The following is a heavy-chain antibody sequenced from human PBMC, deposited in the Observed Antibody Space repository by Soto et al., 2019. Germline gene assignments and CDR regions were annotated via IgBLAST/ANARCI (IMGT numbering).Heavy chain of an antibody. J-gene: IGHJ6*02. D-gene: IGHD6-19*01. V-gene: IGHV3-23*01. CDR3: ANRRGGSGSGPYYGMDV. Sequence: GGSLRLSCAASGFTFSSYAMSWVRQAPGKGLEWVSAISGSGGSTYYADSVKGRFTISRDNSKNTLYLQMNSLRAEDTAVYYCANRRGGSGSGPYYGMDVWGQGTTVTVSS. CDR1: GFTFSSYA. CDR2: ISGSGGST.